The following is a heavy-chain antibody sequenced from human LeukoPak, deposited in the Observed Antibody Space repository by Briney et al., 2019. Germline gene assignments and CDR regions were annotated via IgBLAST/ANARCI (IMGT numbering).Heavy chain of an antibody. CDR3: ALPGNY. V-gene: IGHV3-74*01. Sequence: GGSLRLSCAASGSTFSSYWMHWVRQAPGKGLAWVSRINTDGSSTSYADSVKGRFTISRDNAKNTVYLQMNSLRAEDTAVYYCALPGNYWGQGTLVTVSS. J-gene: IGHJ4*02. CDR1: GSTFSSYW. CDR2: INTDGSST.